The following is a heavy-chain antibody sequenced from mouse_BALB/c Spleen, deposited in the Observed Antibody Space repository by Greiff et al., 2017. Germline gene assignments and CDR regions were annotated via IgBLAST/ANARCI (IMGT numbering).Heavy chain of an antibody. Sequence: DVHLVESGGGLVKPGGSLKLSCAASGFTFSDYYMYWVRQTPEKRLEWVATISDGGSYTYYPDSVKGRFTISRDNAKNNLYLQMSSLKSEDTAMYYCARDGYDEAWFAYWGQGTLVTVSA. CDR1: GFTFSDYY. J-gene: IGHJ3*01. D-gene: IGHD2-2*01. CDR3: ARDGYDEAWFAY. CDR2: ISDGGSYT. V-gene: IGHV5-4*02.